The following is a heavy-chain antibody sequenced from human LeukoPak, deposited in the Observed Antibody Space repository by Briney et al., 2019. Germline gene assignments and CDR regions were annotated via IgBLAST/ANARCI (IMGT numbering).Heavy chain of an antibody. Sequence: ASVKVSCKACGYTFTGDYMHWVRQGPGQGLEWMGWINPRSGGTKYAQKFQGRVTMTRDTSVNTAYMELSRLRSDDTAVYYCAREDIVVVVAATRWFNPWGQGTLVTVSS. J-gene: IGHJ5*02. CDR1: GYTFTGDY. V-gene: IGHV1-2*02. CDR3: AREDIVVVVAATRWFNP. D-gene: IGHD2-15*01. CDR2: INPRSGGT.